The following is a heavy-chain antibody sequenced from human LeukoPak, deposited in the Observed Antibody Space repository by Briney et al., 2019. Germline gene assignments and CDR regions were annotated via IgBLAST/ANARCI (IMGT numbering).Heavy chain of an antibody. CDR2: INPNSGGT. CDR3: ARELNYDSSGYYFDY. Sequence: ASVKVSFKASGYTFIVYFMHWVRQAPGQGLEWMGWINPNSGGTNYAQKFQGRVTMTRDTSISTAYMELSRLRPDDTAVYYCARELNYDSSGYYFDYWGQGTLVTVSS. D-gene: IGHD3-22*01. CDR1: GYTFIVYF. J-gene: IGHJ4*02. V-gene: IGHV1-2*02.